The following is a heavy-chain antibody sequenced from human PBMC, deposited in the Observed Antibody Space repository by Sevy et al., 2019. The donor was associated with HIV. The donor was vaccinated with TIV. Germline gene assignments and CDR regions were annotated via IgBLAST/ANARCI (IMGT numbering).Heavy chain of an antibody. J-gene: IGHJ4*02. Sequence: GGSLRLSCAVSGFTFSDYGMHWVRQAPGKGLEWMALLSYDGHKRYYADSVKGRFTISRDNSKNTLYLQMSSLRTEDTAMYYCAGYYHGSGTYYNVGLYWGQGTLVTVSS. CDR3: AGYYHGSGTYYNVGLY. D-gene: IGHD3-10*01. CDR2: LSYDGHKR. CDR1: GFTFSDYG. V-gene: IGHV3-30*03.